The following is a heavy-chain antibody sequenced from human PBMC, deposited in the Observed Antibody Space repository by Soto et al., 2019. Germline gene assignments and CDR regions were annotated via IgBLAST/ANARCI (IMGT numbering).Heavy chain of an antibody. D-gene: IGHD4-17*01. CDR1: GGSISSSSYY. Sequence: SETLSLTCTVSGGSISSSSYYWGWIRQPPGKGLEWIGSIYYSGSTYYSPSLKSRVTISVDTSKNQFSLKLSSVTAADTAVYYCATQKSDHYGDYLGFGGWFDPWGQGTLVTVSS. CDR3: ATQKSDHYGDYLGFGGWFDP. V-gene: IGHV4-39*01. J-gene: IGHJ5*02. CDR2: IYYSGST.